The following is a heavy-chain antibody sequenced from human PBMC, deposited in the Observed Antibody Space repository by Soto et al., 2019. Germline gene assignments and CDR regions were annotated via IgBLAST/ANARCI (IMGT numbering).Heavy chain of an antibody. V-gene: IGHV4-34*01. CDR1: GGSFSGYY. CDR2: INHSGST. CDR3: VRVTGYYFXY. J-gene: IGHJ4*02. Sequence: SETLSLTCAVYGGSFSGYYWSWIRQPPGKGLEWIGEINHSGSTNYNPSLKSRVTISVDTSKNQFSLKLSSVTAADTAVYYCVRVTGYYFXYWGQGTLVXVSS. D-gene: IGHD5-18*01.